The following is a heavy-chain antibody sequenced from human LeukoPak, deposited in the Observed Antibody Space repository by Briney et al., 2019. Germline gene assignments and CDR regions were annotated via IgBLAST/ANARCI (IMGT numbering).Heavy chain of an antibody. CDR2: VFNGGST. J-gene: IGHJ4*02. D-gene: IGHD6-13*01. CDR1: GGSIISHY. V-gene: IGHV4-59*11. CDR3: ASGPAGSTWHGVFDY. Sequence: SETLSLTCSVSGGSIISHYWSWIRQSPGKGLEWIGYVFNGGSTNYNPSLESRVTMSLDTSRDQFSLRLASVTAADTAIYYCASGPAGSTWHGVFDYWSQGTLVTVSS.